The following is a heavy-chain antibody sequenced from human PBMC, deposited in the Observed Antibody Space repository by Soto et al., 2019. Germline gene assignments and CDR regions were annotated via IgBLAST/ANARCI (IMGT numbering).Heavy chain of an antibody. J-gene: IGHJ4*02. D-gene: IGHD1-7*01. CDR3: ARGSAYQRTGNSDF. V-gene: IGHV1-8*01. CDR2: MNCYNGDG. Sequence: QVQLVQSGAEVKKPGASVKVSCRTSGYKFADYNMNWVRQATGRVLDWLGYMNCYNGDGGYAKKFKGRLTLTNNNSISTAYMEITNLRDDDTAVYYCARGSAYQRTGNSDFWGQGTPVTVSS. CDR1: GYKFADYN.